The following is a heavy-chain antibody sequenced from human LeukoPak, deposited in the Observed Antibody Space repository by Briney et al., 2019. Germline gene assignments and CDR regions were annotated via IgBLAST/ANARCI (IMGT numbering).Heavy chain of an antibody. CDR3: ASGSSSDRGFDY. D-gene: IGHD6-6*01. V-gene: IGHV3-23*01. CDR1: GFTFSSHA. CDR2: ISGSGGST. Sequence: GGSLRLSCAASGFTFSSHAMSWVRQAPGKGLEWVSAISGSGGSTYYADSVKGRFTISRDNSKNTLYLQMNSLRAEDTAVYYCASGSSSDRGFDYWGQGTLVTVSS. J-gene: IGHJ4*02.